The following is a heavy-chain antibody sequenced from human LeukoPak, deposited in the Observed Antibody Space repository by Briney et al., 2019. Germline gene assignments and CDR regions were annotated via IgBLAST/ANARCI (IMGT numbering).Heavy chain of an antibody. V-gene: IGHV3-15*05. D-gene: IGHD2-2*01. CDR2: IKSKTDAGTT. Sequence: GGSLRLSCAASGFTFSNAYMNWVRQAPGKGLEWVGRIKSKTDAGTTDYAAPVKGRFTISRDDSKDTLYLQMNSLKTEYTAVYYCSPASDQYCSSTTCWGQGTLVTVSS. CDR1: GFTFSNAY. CDR3: SPASDQYCSSTTC. J-gene: IGHJ4*02.